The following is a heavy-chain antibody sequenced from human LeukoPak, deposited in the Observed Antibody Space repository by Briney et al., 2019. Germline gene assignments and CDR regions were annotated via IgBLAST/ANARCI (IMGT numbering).Heavy chain of an antibody. CDR1: GGSISSYY. CDR2: IYYSGST. Sequence: SETLSLTCTVSGGSISSYYWSWIRQPPGKGLEWIGYIYYSGSTNYNPSLKSRVTISVDTSKNQFSLKLSSVTAADTAVYYCARGPQGIAAAGTEEDYWGQGTLVTVSS. CDR3: ARGPQGIAAAGTEEDY. V-gene: IGHV4-59*08. J-gene: IGHJ4*02. D-gene: IGHD6-13*01.